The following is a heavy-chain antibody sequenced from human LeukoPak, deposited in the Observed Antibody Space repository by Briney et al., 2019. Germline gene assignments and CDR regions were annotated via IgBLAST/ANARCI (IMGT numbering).Heavy chain of an antibody. J-gene: IGHJ1*01. CDR2: IYYSGST. D-gene: IGHD6-13*01. Sequence: SETLSLTCTVSGGSISSYYWSWIRQPPGKGLEWIGYIYYSGSTNYNPSLKSRVTISVDTSKNQFSLKLSSVTAADTAVYYCARGTGIAAAVTSLFQYWGQGTLVTVSS. CDR1: GGSISSYY. CDR3: ARGTGIAAAVTSLFQY. V-gene: IGHV4-59*01.